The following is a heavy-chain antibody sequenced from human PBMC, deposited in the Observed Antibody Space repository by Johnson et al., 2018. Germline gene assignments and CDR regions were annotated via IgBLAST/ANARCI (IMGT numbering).Heavy chain of an antibody. CDR3: VRSTPLGVVDFYCYYGMDV. CDR2: IGTAGDT. V-gene: IGHV3-13*01. Sequence: VQLVESGGGVVQPGRSLRLSCAASGFTFSTYDLHWVRQATGKGLEWVSAIGTAGDTYYPGSVKGRFTISRENAKNSLYLQMSILRAGDTAVYYCVRSTPLGVVDFYCYYGMDVWGQGTTCTVSS. CDR1: GFTFSTYD. J-gene: IGHJ6*02. D-gene: IGHD3-22*01.